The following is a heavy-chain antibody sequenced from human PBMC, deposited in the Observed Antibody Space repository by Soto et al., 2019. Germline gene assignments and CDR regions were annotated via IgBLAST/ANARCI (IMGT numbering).Heavy chain of an antibody. Sequence: SETLSLTCAVYGGSFSGYYWSWIRQPPGKGLEWIGEINHSGGTNYNPSLKSRVTISVDTSKNQFSLKLSSVTAADTAVYYCARGRRDFWSGYYVSSSYYFDYWGQGTLVTVSS. V-gene: IGHV4-34*01. CDR3: ARGRRDFWSGYYVSSSYYFDY. J-gene: IGHJ4*02. CDR1: GGSFSGYY. D-gene: IGHD3-3*01. CDR2: INHSGGT.